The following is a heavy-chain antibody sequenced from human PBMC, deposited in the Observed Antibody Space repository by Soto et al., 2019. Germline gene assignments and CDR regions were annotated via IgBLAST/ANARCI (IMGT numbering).Heavy chain of an antibody. J-gene: IGHJ4*02. CDR2: IYSGGST. Sequence: QVQLQESGPGLVKPSETLALTCTVSGGSISSDYWCWIRQPPGQGLEWIGYIYSGGSTDYNPSLTNRVTISVDTSKNQFPLKLSSATVADTAVYYCARPTLTGYRYTLESWRQGTLVTVSS. V-gene: IGHV4-59*08. CDR3: ARPTLTGYRYTLES. CDR1: GGSISSDY. D-gene: IGHD3-9*01.